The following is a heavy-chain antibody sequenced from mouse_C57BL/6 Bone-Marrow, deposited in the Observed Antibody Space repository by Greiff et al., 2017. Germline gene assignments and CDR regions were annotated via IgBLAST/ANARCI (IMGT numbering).Heavy chain of an antibody. Sequence: QVQLKQSGAELARPGASVKLSCKASGYTFTSYGISWVKQRTGQGLEWIGEIYPRSGNTYYNEKFKGKATLTADKSSSTAYMELRSLTSEDSAVYFCARRRRGGPLFDSWGQGTTLTVSS. J-gene: IGHJ2*01. CDR3: ARRRRGGPLFDS. CDR1: GYTFTSYG. V-gene: IGHV1-81*01. CDR2: IYPRSGNT.